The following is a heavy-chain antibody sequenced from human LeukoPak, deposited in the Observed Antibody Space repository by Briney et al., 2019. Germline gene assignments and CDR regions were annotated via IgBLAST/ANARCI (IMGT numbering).Heavy chain of an antibody. J-gene: IGHJ4*02. CDR1: GFTFSSYS. CDR2: ISSSSSYI. D-gene: IGHD3-22*01. V-gene: IGHV3-21*01. Sequence: GGSLRLSCAASGFTFSSYSMNWVRQAPGKGLEWVSSISSSSSYIYYADSVKGRFTISRDNAKNSLYLQMNSLRAEDTAVYYCARDPYYYDSSGYGNPDYWGQGTLVTVS. CDR3: ARDPYYYDSSGYGNPDY.